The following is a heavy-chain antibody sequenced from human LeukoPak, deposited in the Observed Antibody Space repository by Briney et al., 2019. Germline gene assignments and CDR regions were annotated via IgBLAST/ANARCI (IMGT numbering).Heavy chain of an antibody. CDR2: IPYDGSNK. CDR3: AKDRFGVYGMDV. J-gene: IGHJ6*02. CDR1: GFTFSSYG. D-gene: IGHD3-10*01. Sequence: GGSLRLSCAASGFTFSSYGMHWVRQAPGKGLEWVAVIPYDGSNKYYADSVKGRFTISRDNSKNTLYLQMNSLRAEDTAVYYCAKDRFGVYGMDVWGQGTTVTASS. V-gene: IGHV3-30*18.